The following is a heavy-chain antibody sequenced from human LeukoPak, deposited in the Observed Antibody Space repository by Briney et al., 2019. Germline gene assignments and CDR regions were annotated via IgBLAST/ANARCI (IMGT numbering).Heavy chain of an antibody. Sequence: PGGSLRLSCAASGFTFSNYAMNWVRQAPGKGLEWVSGISGGDGTTFYADSVKGRFTISRDNSKNSLYLQMNSLRDEDTAVYYCARDRCSSTSCSCNYWGQGTLVTVSS. V-gene: IGHV3-23*01. CDR2: ISGGDGTT. J-gene: IGHJ4*02. D-gene: IGHD2-2*01. CDR3: ARDRCSSTSCSCNY. CDR1: GFTFSNYA.